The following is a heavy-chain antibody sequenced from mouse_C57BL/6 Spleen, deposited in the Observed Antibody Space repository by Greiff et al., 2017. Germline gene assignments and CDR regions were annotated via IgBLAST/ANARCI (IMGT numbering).Heavy chain of an antibody. J-gene: IGHJ2*01. CDR2: IDPENGDT. Sequence: VQLQQSGAELVRPGASVKLSCTASGFNIKDDYMHWVKQRPEQGLAWIGWIDPENGDTEYASKFQGKATITADTSSNTAYLPLSSLTSEDTAVYYCTFPYYYGSRYYWGQGTTLTVSS. CDR1: GFNIKDDY. V-gene: IGHV14-4*01. CDR3: TFPYYYGSRYY. D-gene: IGHD1-1*01.